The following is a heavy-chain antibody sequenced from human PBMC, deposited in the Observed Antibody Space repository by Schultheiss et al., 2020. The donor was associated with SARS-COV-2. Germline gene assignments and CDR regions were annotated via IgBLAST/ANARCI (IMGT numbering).Heavy chain of an antibody. CDR3: AKNPRSGSSSWYTFDF. CDR1: GFTFSSYA. J-gene: IGHJ4*02. CDR2: ISWNSYSI. D-gene: IGHD6-13*01. V-gene: IGHV3-9*01. Sequence: GGSLRLSCAASGFTFSSYAMSWVRQAPGKGLEWVSGISWNSYSIGYADSVKGRFTISRDNAKNSLNLQMNSLRAEDTALYYCAKNPRSGSSSWYTFDFWGQGTLVTVSS.